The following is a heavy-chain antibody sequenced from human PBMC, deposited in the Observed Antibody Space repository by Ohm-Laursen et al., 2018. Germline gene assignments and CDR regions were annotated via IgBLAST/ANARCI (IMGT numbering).Heavy chain of an antibody. CDR2: ISSSGNTL. D-gene: IGHD3-16*01. J-gene: IGHJ4*02. Sequence: GSLRLSCAASGFTFSDYYMSWIRQAPGKGLECVSYISSSGNTLYYADSVKGRFTVSRDNSKNSLYLQMNSLRAEDTAVYHCARDPVRGLTDYWGQGTLVTVSS. V-gene: IGHV3-11*04. CDR3: ARDPVRGLTDY. CDR1: GFTFSDYY.